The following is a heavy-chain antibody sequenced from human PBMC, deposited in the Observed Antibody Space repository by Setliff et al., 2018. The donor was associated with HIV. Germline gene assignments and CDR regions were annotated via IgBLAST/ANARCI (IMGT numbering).Heavy chain of an antibody. Sequence: KPSATLSLTCTVSRVSISSYYWSWTRQPPGTGLEWIGYIYTSGSTNYNPSLKSRGTITVDTSKNQFSLKLISVTAADPAVYFCARDQRYCTNALCPEALDVWGKGTTVTVSS. CDR3: ARDQRYCTNALCPEALDV. CDR2: IYTSGST. CDR1: RVSISSYY. V-gene: IGHV4-4*08. J-gene: IGHJ6*04. D-gene: IGHD2-8*01.